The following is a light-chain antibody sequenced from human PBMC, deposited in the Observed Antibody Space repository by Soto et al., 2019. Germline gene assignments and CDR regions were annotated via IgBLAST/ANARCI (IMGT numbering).Light chain of an antibody. CDR3: AAWDDGLSGWV. J-gene: IGLJ3*02. Sequence: QAVVTQPPSASGTPGQRVTISCSGGSSNMGSNYVYWYQQLPGTAPKLLIYRNNHRPSGVPDRFSGSKSGTSASLAISGLRSEDAADYYCAAWDDGLSGWVFGGGTKLTVL. CDR1: SSNMGSNY. V-gene: IGLV1-47*01. CDR2: RNN.